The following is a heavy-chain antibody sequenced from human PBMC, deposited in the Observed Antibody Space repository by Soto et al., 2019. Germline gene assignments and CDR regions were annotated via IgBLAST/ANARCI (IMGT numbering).Heavy chain of an antibody. CDR1: GCTFTGYY. CDR3: ARLVPAALDAFDI. Sequence: ASVKVSCKASGCTFTGYYMHWVRQAPGQGLEWMGWINPNSGGTNYAQKFQGRVTMTRDTSISTAYMELSRLRSDDTAVYYCARLVPAALDAFDIWGQGTMVTVSS. V-gene: IGHV1-2*02. D-gene: IGHD2-2*01. CDR2: INPNSGGT. J-gene: IGHJ3*02.